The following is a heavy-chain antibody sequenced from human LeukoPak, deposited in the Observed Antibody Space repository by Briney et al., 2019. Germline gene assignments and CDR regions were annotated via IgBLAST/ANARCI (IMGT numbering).Heavy chain of an antibody. Sequence: ASVKVSCKASGYTFTGYYMHWVRQAPGQGLEWMGWINPNSGGTNYAQKFQGRVTMTRDTSISTAYMELGRLRSDDTAVYYCARVVTMIVVPSRGAFDIWGQGTMVTVSS. CDR1: GYTFTGYY. D-gene: IGHD3-22*01. CDR2: INPNSGGT. V-gene: IGHV1-2*02. J-gene: IGHJ3*02. CDR3: ARVVTMIVVPSRGAFDI.